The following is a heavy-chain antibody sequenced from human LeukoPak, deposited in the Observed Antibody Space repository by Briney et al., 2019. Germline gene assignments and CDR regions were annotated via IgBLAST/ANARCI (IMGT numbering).Heavy chain of an antibody. D-gene: IGHD3-22*01. CDR1: GYTFTGYY. Sequence: ASVKVSCKASGYTFTGYYMHWVRQAPGQGLEWMGWINPNSGGTNYAQKFQGRVTMTRDTSISTAYMELSRLRSEDTAVYYCAREGFDSGARMAFHIWGQGTMVTVSS. J-gene: IGHJ3*02. V-gene: IGHV1-2*02. CDR3: AREGFDSGARMAFHI. CDR2: INPNSGGT.